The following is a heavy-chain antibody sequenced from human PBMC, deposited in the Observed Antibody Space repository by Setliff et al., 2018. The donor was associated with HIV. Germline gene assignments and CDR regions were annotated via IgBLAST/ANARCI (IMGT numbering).Heavy chain of an antibody. CDR1: GYTFTSYG. CDR2: LSDYNGNT. V-gene: IGHV1-18*01. CDR3: AREGGGYDLNWFDP. Sequence: GASVKVSCKASGYTFTSYGISWVRQAPGQGLEWMGWLSDYNGNTNYAQNFQGRVTLTADTSTSTAYMEVRSLRSDDTAVYYCAREGGGYDLNWFDPWGQGTLVTVSS. J-gene: IGHJ5*02. D-gene: IGHD5-12*01.